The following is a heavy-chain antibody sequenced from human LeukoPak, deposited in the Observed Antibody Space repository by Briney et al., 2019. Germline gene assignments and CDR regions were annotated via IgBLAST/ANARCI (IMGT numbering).Heavy chain of an antibody. CDR2: IIPIFGTA. CDR3: ARSAGPSLGYCSSTSCLLVDP. Sequence: ASVKVSCKASGGTFSSYAISWVRQAPGQGLGWMGGIIPIFGTANYAQKFQGRVTITTDESTSTAYMELSSLRSEDTAVYYCARSAGPSLGYCSSTSCLLVDPWGQGTLVTVSS. CDR1: GGTFSSYA. D-gene: IGHD2-2*01. J-gene: IGHJ5*02. V-gene: IGHV1-69*05.